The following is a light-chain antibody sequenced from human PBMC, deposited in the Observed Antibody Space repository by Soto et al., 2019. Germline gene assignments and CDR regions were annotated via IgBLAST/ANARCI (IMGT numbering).Light chain of an antibody. Sequence: EIVLTQSPGALSLSPGERATLSCRASQSVSSGYLAWYQQKPGQAPRLLIFATSRRATGIPDRFSGSGSGTDFTLTISRLEPEDVGVYYCQQYGSSPPITFGQGTRLEIK. CDR1: QSVSSGY. CDR3: QQYGSSPPIT. V-gene: IGKV3-20*01. J-gene: IGKJ5*01. CDR2: ATS.